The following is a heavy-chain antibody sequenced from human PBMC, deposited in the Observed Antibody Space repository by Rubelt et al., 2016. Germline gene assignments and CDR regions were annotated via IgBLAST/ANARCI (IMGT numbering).Heavy chain of an antibody. Sequence: QVQLQESGPGLVKPSETLSLTCTVSGGSISSYYWSWIRQPPGKGLEWIGYIYYSGSTYYNPSLKSRVTISVDTSKNQFSLKLSSVTAADTAVYYCARVRLAIAAAGHFDYWGQGTLVTVSS. CDR1: GGSISSYY. J-gene: IGHJ4*02. CDR2: IYYSGST. V-gene: IGHV4-59*12. CDR3: ARVRLAIAAAGHFDY. D-gene: IGHD6-13*01.